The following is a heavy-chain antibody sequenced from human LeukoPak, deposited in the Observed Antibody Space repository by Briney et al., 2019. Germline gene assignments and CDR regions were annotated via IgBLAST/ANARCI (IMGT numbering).Heavy chain of an antibody. Sequence: GGSLRLSYAASGFTFSSYAMSWVRQAPGKGLEWVSAISGSGGSTYYADSVKGRFTISRDNSKNTLYLQMNSLRAEDTAVYYCAKGMGAAAIPGPADYWGQGTLVTVSS. D-gene: IGHD2-2*01. CDR3: AKGMGAAAIPGPADY. CDR1: GFTFSSYA. J-gene: IGHJ4*02. CDR2: ISGSGGST. V-gene: IGHV3-23*01.